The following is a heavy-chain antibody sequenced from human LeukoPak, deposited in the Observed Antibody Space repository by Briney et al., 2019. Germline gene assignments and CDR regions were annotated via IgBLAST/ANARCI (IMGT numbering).Heavy chain of an antibody. CDR1: GFTFSSYW. CDR2: IKQDGSEK. V-gene: IGHV3-7*01. D-gene: IGHD3-22*01. CDR3: ARRSPSGYYRRFDP. J-gene: IGHJ5*02. Sequence: PGGSLRLSCAASGFTFSSYWMSWVRQAPGKGLEWVANIKQDGSEKYYVDSVKGRFTISRDNAKNSLYLQMNSLRAEDTAVYYCARRSPSGYYRRFDPWGQGTLVTVSS.